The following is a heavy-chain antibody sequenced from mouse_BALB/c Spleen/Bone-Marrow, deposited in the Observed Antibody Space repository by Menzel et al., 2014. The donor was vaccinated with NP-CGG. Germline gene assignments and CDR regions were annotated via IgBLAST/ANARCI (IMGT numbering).Heavy chain of an antibody. V-gene: IGHV1S56*01. Sequence: LQESGPELVKPGASVKMSCKASGYTFTSYFIHWVKQRPGQGLEWIGWIYPGDGSTKYNEKFKVKTTLTADKSSSTAYMFLSSLTSEDSAIYFCACYRYDEYFDVWGAGTTVTVSS. CDR2: IYPGDGST. CDR3: ACYRYDEYFDV. D-gene: IGHD2-14*01. J-gene: IGHJ1*01. CDR1: GYTFTSYF.